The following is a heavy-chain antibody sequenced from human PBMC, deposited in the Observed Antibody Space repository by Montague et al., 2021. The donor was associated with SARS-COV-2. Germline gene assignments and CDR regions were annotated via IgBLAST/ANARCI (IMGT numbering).Heavy chain of an antibody. CDR3: ARYDIVLQVVPKGMDV. D-gene: IGHD2-15*01. V-gene: IGHV4-39*07. CDR1: GGSISSSNYY. J-gene: IGHJ6*02. CDR2: MYYSGST. Sequence: SETLSLTCTVSGGSISSSNYYWGWIRQPPGKGLEWIGNMYYSGSTYYNPSLKSRVTISIDTSKNQFSLKLSSVTAADTAVYYCARYDIVLQVVPKGMDVWGQGTTVTVSS.